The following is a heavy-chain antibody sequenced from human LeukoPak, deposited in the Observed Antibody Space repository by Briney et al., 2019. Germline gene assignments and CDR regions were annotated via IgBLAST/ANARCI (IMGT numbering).Heavy chain of an antibody. Sequence: PSETLSLTCAVSGDSISSNYWWTWVRQPPGKGLEWIGEIHHSGSTNYNPSLKSRVTISVDTSKNQFSLKLSSVTAADTAIYYCASSRGYFENWGQGTLVTVSS. D-gene: IGHD2-2*01. CDR2: IHHSGST. J-gene: IGHJ4*02. CDR3: ASSRGYFEN. CDR1: GDSISSNYW. V-gene: IGHV4-4*02.